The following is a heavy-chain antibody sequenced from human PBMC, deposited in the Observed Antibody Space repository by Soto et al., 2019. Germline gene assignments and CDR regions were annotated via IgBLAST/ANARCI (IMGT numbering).Heavy chain of an antibody. CDR1: GGSFSGYS. V-gene: IGHV4-34*01. D-gene: IGHD1-1*01. J-gene: IGHJ4*02. CDR3: TRGGDAYKNGH. Sequence: SETLSLTCAVYGGSFSGYSWTWIRQPPGTGLEWIGEINHSGSTNYNPSLKSRVTMSVDTSKNQFPLKLTSVNAADTAVYYCTRGGDAYKNGHWGQGTLVTVSS. CDR2: INHSGST.